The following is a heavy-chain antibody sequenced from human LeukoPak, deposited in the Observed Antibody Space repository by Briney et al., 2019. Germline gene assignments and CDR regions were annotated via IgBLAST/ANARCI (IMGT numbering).Heavy chain of an antibody. V-gene: IGHV4-34*01. Sequence: SETLSLTCAVYGGSFSGYYWSWIRQPPGKGLEWIGEINHSGSTNYNPSLKSRVTISVDTSKNQFSLKLSSVTAADTAVYYYARAGLGDYYDYSAWGQGTLVTVSS. CDR2: INHSGST. J-gene: IGHJ5*02. D-gene: IGHD3-22*01. CDR3: ARAGLGDYYDYSA. CDR1: GGSFSGYY.